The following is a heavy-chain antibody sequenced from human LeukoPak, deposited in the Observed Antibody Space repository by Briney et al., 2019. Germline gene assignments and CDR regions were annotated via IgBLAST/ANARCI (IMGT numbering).Heavy chain of an antibody. Sequence: PGGSLRLSCAASGFTFSNASVSWVRQAPGKGLEWVGRIKSKTDGGTTDYAAPVKGRFTISRDDSKNTLYLQMNSLKTEDTAVYYCTTEGYCTNGVCYYYHYYMDVWGKGTTVTVSS. J-gene: IGHJ6*03. CDR1: GFTFSNAS. V-gene: IGHV3-15*01. CDR3: TTEGYCTNGVCYYYHYYMDV. D-gene: IGHD2-8*01. CDR2: IKSKTDGGTT.